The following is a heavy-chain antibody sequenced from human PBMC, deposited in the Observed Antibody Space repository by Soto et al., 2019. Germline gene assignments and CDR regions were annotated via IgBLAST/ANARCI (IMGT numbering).Heavy chain of an antibody. CDR2: IFSNDEK. D-gene: IGHD5-12*01. V-gene: IGHV2-26*01. Sequence: SGPTLVNPTEPLTLTCTVSGFSLSNARMGVSWIRQPPGKALEWLAHIFSNDEKRYSASLESRLTISRDTSKSQVVLTMTNMDPVDTATYFCAHSQRGPRDFWGPGILVTVSS. J-gene: IGHJ4*02. CDR1: GFSLSNARMG. CDR3: AHSQRGPRDF.